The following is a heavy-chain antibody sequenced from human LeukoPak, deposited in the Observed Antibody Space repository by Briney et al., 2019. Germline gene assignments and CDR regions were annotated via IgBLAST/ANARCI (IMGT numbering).Heavy chain of an antibody. V-gene: IGHV3-23*01. CDR1: GFPFSNYW. CDR3: AKSGPGYYDSSGYYYTDAFDI. D-gene: IGHD3-22*01. J-gene: IGHJ3*02. CDR2: ISGSGGST. Sequence: QSGGSLRLSCAGSGFPFSNYWMAWVRQAPGKGLEWVSAISGSGGSTYYADSVKGRFTISRDNSKNTLYLQMNSLRAEDTAVYYCAKSGPGYYDSSGYYYTDAFDIWGQGTMVTVSS.